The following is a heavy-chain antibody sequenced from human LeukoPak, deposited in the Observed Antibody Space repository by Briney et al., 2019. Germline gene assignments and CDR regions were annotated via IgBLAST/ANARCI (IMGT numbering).Heavy chain of an antibody. D-gene: IGHD2-21*01. Sequence: SETLSLTCTVSGGSISSYYWSWIRQPPGKGLEWIGYIYYSGSTNYNPSLKSRVTISVDTSKNQFSLKLSSVTAADTAVYYCARVRLDAFDIWGQGTMVTVSS. V-gene: IGHV4-59*01. CDR3: ARVRLDAFDI. CDR2: IYYSGST. CDR1: GGSISSYY. J-gene: IGHJ3*02.